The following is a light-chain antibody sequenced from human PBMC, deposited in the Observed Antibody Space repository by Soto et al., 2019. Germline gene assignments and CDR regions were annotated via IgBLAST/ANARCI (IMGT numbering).Light chain of an antibody. CDR2: AAS. Sequence: IQMTQSPSSVSSSLGDIVTVTCRASQGIGSWLAWYQKKPGKAPILLIYAASSLQSGVPSRFSGSGSGTDFTLTISSLQPEDCAIYFCQQANSFPITFGQGTRLEI. CDR1: QGIGSW. V-gene: IGKV1-12*01. J-gene: IGKJ5*01. CDR3: QQANSFPIT.